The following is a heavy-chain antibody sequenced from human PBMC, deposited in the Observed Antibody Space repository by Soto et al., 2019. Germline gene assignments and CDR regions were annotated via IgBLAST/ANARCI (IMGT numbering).Heavy chain of an antibody. CDR1: GFSFSSSW. Sequence: EVQLVESGGGLVQPGGSLRLSCAASGFSFSSSWMHWVRQAPGKRLVWVSRISFDGTATTSADAVKGRFIISRDNAKNTLFLQMHNLRADDTAMYYCVRDRRLRGHPFDIWGQGTFVSVSS. CDR3: VRDRRLRGHPFDI. CDR2: ISFDGTAT. D-gene: IGHD2-21*02. J-gene: IGHJ3*02. V-gene: IGHV3-74*03.